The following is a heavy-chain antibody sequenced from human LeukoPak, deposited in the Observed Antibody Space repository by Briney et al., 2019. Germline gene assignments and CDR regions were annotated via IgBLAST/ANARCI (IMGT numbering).Heavy chain of an antibody. CDR1: GFTFSSYW. V-gene: IGHV3-74*01. J-gene: IGHJ4*02. Sequence: AGGSLRLSCAASGFTFSSYWMHWVRQLPGRGLVWVSRITGDGSDTWYADSVKGRFTISRDNAKNSLYLQMNSLRAEDTAVYYCAREVLGGAQHFDYWGQGTLVTVSS. CDR2: ITGDGSDT. D-gene: IGHD3-16*01. CDR3: AREVLGGAQHFDY.